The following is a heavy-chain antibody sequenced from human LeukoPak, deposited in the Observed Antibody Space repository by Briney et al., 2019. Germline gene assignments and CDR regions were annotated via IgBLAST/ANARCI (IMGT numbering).Heavy chain of an antibody. CDR2: IYYSGST. CDR3: ARRSSSGGSYLGWFDH. D-gene: IGHD1-26*01. V-gene: IGHV4-39*01. Sequence: SETLSLTCTVSGGSLSSSSYYWGWIRQPPGTGLEWLGSIYYSGSTYYHPSLKSRVTLSVDTSKNQFSLKLSSVTAADTAVYYCARRSSSGGSYLGWFDHWGQGTLVTVSS. J-gene: IGHJ5*02. CDR1: GGSLSSSSYY.